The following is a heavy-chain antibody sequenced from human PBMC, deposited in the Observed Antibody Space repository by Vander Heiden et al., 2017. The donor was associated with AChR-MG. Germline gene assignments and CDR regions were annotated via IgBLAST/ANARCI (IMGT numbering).Heavy chain of an antibody. V-gene: IGHV3-23*01. CDR2: MSGSGGNT. Sequence: EVHLLESGGGLVQPGGSLRLSCAASGFAFSIYAMSWVRQAPGKGLEWVSGMSGSGGNTFYADSVKGRFTISRDNSKNTLYLQMNSLRTEDTAIDYCAKEGIAVASCDYWGQGTLGTVSS. CDR1: GFAFSIYA. D-gene: IGHD6-19*01. CDR3: AKEGIAVASCDY. J-gene: IGHJ4*02.